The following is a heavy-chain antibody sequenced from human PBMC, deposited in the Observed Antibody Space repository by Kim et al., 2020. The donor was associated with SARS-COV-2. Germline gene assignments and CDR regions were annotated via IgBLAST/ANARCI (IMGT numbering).Heavy chain of an antibody. J-gene: IGHJ2*01. D-gene: IGHD3-10*01. CDR2: INTNTGNP. CDR3: ARVGGIYDKEGSLPHFDL. CDR1: GYTFTSYA. Sequence: ASVKVSCKASGYTFTSYAMNWVRQAPGQGLEWMGWINTNTGNPTYAQGFTGRFVFSLDTSVSTAYLQISSLKAEDTAVYYCARVGGIYDKEGSLPHFDLWGRGTLVTVSS. V-gene: IGHV7-4-1*02.